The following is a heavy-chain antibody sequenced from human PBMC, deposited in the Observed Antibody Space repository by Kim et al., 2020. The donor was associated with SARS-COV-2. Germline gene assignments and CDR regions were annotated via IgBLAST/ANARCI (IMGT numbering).Heavy chain of an antibody. J-gene: IGHJ4*02. V-gene: IGHV3-64*01. Sequence: GGSLRLSCGASGFTFSSYTMHWVRQAPGKGLEYVSAITSNGGSTYYANSVKGRFTISRDNSKNTLYLQVGSLRAEDMAVYYCARVMYHYDSSAYDYWGQGTLVTVSS. CDR3: ARVMYHYDSSAYDY. D-gene: IGHD3-22*01. CDR1: GFTFSSYT. CDR2: ITSNGGST.